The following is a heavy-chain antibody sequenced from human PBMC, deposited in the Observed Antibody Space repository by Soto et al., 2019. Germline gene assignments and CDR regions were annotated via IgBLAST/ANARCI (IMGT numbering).Heavy chain of an antibody. D-gene: IGHD3-9*01. V-gene: IGHV4-30-4*01. J-gene: IGHJ4*02. CDR1: GGSISSGDYY. Sequence: SETLSLTCTVSGGSISSGDYYWSWIRQPPGKGLEWIGYIYYSGSTYYNPSLKSRVTISVDTSKNQFSLKLSSVTAADTAVYYCARDGGYYDILTGSTWGQGTLVTSPQ. CDR2: IYYSGST. CDR3: ARDGGYYDILTGST.